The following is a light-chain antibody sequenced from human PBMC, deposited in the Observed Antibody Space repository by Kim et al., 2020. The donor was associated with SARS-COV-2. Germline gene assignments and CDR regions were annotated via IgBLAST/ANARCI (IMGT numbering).Light chain of an antibody. Sequence: GQSVPISCTGTSSDVGGYNYVSWYQQHPDKAPKLMIYDVSKRPSRVPDRFSGSKSGNTASLTISGLQAEDEADYYCCSYAGSYTYVFGTGTKVTVL. CDR3: CSYAGSYTYV. CDR1: SSDVGGYNY. J-gene: IGLJ1*01. CDR2: DVS. V-gene: IGLV2-11*01.